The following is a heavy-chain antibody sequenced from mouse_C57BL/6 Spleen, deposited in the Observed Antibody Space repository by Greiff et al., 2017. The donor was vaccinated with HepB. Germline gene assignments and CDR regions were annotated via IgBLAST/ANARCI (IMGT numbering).Heavy chain of an antibody. D-gene: IGHD1-1*01. CDR2: IYPGDGDT. V-gene: IGHV1-80*01. Sequence: VRLVESGAELVKPGASVKISCKASGYAFSSYWMNWVKQRPGKGLEWIGQIYPGDGDTNYNGKFKGKATLTADKSSSTAYMQLSSLTSEDSAVYFCARRDDYYGSSFFDYWGQGTTLTVSS. J-gene: IGHJ2*01. CDR3: ARRDDYYGSSFFDY. CDR1: GYAFSSYW.